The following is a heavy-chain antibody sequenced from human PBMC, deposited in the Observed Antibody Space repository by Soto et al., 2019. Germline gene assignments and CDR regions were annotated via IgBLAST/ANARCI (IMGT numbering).Heavy chain of an antibody. J-gene: IGHJ4*02. V-gene: IGHV1-24*01. CDR2: FDPECGEA. D-gene: IGHD3-10*01. CDR3: ATPAALRGAMRASINFAF. Sequence: ASVKVSCKISGHTLTEFSMHWLRQAPGKGLEGMGGFDPECGEAVYAQKRHGRVTVTEDTVTDTAYIEPSGLKSDHTAVYYCATPAALRGAMRASINFAFWGQGTPVTVSS. CDR1: GHTLTEFS.